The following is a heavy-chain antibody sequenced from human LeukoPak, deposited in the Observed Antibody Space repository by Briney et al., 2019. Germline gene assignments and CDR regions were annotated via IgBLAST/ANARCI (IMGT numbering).Heavy chain of an antibody. CDR2: IYYTGST. J-gene: IGHJ4*02. CDR3: ASNNEWMDY. CDR1: GGSISSGGYY. D-gene: IGHD3-3*01. Sequence: SETLSLTCTVSGGSISSGGYYWSWIRQHPGKGLEWIGHIYYTGSTYYNPSLKSRVTISPDTCKNQFSLKLSSVTAADSAVYYCASNNEWMDYWGQGNLVIVSS. V-gene: IGHV4-31*03.